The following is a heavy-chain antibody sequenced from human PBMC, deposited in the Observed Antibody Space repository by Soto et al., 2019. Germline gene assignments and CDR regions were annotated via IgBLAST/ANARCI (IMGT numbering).Heavy chain of an antibody. CDR1: GYTFTSYG. Sequence: ASVKVSCEACGYTFTSYGISWVRQAPGQGLEWMGWISAYNSNTNYAQKLQGRVTMTTDTSTSTAYMELRSLRSDDTAVYYCARDWAGIGVVVPAAMGGWFDPWGQGTLVTVSS. CDR2: ISAYNSNT. D-gene: IGHD2-2*01. V-gene: IGHV1-18*01. J-gene: IGHJ5*02. CDR3: ARDWAGIGVVVPAAMGGWFDP.